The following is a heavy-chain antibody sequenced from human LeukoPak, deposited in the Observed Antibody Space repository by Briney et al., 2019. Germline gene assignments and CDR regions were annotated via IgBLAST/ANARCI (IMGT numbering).Heavy chain of an antibody. D-gene: IGHD3-22*01. CDR1: GGSISSYY. CDR2: IYYSGST. Sequence: PSETLSLTCTVSGGSISSYYWSWIRQPPGEGLEWIGYIYYSGSTNYNPSLKSRVTISVDTSKNQFSLKLSSVTAADTAVYYCARDSGERYYDSSGYLNYWGQGTLVTVSS. CDR3: ARDSGERYYDSSGYLNY. V-gene: IGHV4-59*12. J-gene: IGHJ4*02.